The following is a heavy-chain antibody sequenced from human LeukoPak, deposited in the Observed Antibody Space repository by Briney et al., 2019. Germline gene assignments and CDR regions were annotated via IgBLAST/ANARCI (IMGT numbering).Heavy chain of an antibody. CDR3: ARLGLSRVAHAFDI. CDR2: IYYSGST. Sequence: SETLSLTCTVSGGSISSGDYYWSWIRQPPGKGLEWIGYIYYSGSTYYNPSLKSRVTISVDTSKNQFSLKLSSVTAADTAVYYCARLGLSRVAHAFDIWGQGTMVTASS. J-gene: IGHJ3*02. CDR1: GGSISSGDYY. V-gene: IGHV4-30-4*01. D-gene: IGHD4/OR15-4a*01.